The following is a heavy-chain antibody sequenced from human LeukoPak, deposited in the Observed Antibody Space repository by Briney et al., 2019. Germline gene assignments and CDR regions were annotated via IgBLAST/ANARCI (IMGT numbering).Heavy chain of an antibody. CDR2: INHSGST. CDR3: ARVNYYDSSGYYDY. D-gene: IGHD3-22*01. CDR1: GGSFRGYY. Sequence: SETLSLTCAVYGGSFRGYYWSWIRQPPGKGLEWIGEINHSGSTNYNPSLKSRVTISVDTSKNQVSLKLSSVTAADTAVYYCARVNYYDSSGYYDYWGQGTLVTVSS. V-gene: IGHV4-34*01. J-gene: IGHJ4*02.